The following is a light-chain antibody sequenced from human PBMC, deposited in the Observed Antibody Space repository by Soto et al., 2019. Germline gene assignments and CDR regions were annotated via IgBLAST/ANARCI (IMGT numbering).Light chain of an antibody. J-gene: IGKJ1*01. V-gene: IGKV3-20*01. CDR3: QQHGSSGT. Sequence: ENVFTQSAVTLSFCAVERATLSCRASESVSSIYVAWYQQKPGQAPTLLIYGASTRATGIPDRFSGSGSGTDFTLTISRLETEDFAVYYCQQHGSSGTFGQGTKVDIK. CDR2: GAS. CDR1: ESVSSIY.